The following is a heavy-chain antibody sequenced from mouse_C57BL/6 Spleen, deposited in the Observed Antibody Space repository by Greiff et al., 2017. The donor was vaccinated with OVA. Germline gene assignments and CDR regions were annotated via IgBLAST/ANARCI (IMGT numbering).Heavy chain of an antibody. J-gene: IGHJ4*01. CDR1: GFTFSSYA. CDR2: ISDGGSYT. CDR3: ARDRYYGSNYAMDY. Sequence: EVMLVESGGGLVKPGGSLKLSCAASGFTFSSYAMSWVRQTPEKRLEWVATISDGGSYTYYPDNVKGRFTIYRDNAKNNLYLQMSHLKSEDTAMYYCARDRYYGSNYAMDYWGQGTSVTVSS. D-gene: IGHD1-1*01. V-gene: IGHV5-4*01.